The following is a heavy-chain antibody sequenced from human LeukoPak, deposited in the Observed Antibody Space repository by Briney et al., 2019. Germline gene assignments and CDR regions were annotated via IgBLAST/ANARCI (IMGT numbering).Heavy chain of an antibody. CDR2: ITSTSSTI. Sequence: GGSLRLSCTASGFTFNNYNMNWVRQAPGKGLEWVSYITSTSSTIYYADSVKGRFTISRDNARNSLYLQMSSLRAEDTAVYYCARAAHYYDSGGFLPVAFDVWGQGTMVTVSS. V-gene: IGHV3-48*04. CDR1: GFTFNNYN. CDR3: ARAAHYYDSGGFLPVAFDV. J-gene: IGHJ3*01. D-gene: IGHD3-22*01.